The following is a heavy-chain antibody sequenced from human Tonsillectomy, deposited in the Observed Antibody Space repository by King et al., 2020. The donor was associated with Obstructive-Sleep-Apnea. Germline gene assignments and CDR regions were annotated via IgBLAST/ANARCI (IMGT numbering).Heavy chain of an antibody. D-gene: IGHD1-26*01. CDR1: GDSISNSNSY. J-gene: IGHJ3*02. CDR2: IYFSGAT. V-gene: IGHV4-39*07. Sequence: LQLQESGPGLVKPSETLSLTCTVFGDSISNSNSYWGWIRQPPGKGLEWIGSIYFSGATYYSPSLKSRVTISIDKSKNQFSLKLSSVTAADTAVYYCPRDLTSLSVIVGRGHYAFDIWGQGTLVTVSS. CDR3: PRDLTSLSVIVGRGHYAFDI.